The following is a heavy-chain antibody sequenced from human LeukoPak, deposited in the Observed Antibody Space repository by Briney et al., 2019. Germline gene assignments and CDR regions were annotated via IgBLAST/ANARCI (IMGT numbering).Heavy chain of an antibody. CDR1: GFTFSSYS. D-gene: IGHD4-17*01. Sequence: GGSLRLSCAASGFTFSSYSMNWVRQAPGKGLEWVAVISYDGSNKYYADSVKGRFTISRDNSKNTLYLQMNSLRAEDTAVYYCAKEIFNDYGDSGGQGTLVTVSS. V-gene: IGHV3-30*18. CDR2: ISYDGSNK. CDR3: AKEIFNDYGDS. J-gene: IGHJ4*02.